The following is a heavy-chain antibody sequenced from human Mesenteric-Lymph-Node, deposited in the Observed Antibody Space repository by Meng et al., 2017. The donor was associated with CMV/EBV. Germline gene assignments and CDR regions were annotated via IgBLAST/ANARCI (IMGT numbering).Heavy chain of an antibody. V-gene: IGHV1-69*01. J-gene: IGHJ4*02. CDR2: IIPIFGTA. CDR1: GGTFSSYA. CDR3: ASDYDILTGYTFDY. D-gene: IGHD3-9*01. Sequence: KASGGTFSSYAISWVRQAPGQGLEWMGGIIPIFGTANYAQKFQGRVTITADESTSTAYMELSSLRSEDTAVYYCASDYDILTGYTFDYWGQGTLVTVSS.